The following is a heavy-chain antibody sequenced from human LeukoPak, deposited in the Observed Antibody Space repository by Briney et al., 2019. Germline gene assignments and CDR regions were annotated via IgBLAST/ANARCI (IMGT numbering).Heavy chain of an antibody. CDR2: IYYSGST. V-gene: IGHV4-39*07. J-gene: IGHJ4*02. Sequence: SETLSLTCTVSGGSISSNTYYWDWIRQPPGKGLEWIGSIYYSGSTYYNPSLKSRVTISVDTSKNQFSLKLSSVTAADTAVYYCARDYQGGYGDKTVDYWGQGTLVTVSS. CDR1: GGSISSNTYY. CDR3: ARDYQGGYGDKTVDY. D-gene: IGHD5-18*01.